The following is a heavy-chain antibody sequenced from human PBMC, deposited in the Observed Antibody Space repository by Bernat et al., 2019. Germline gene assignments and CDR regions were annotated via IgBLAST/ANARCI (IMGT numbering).Heavy chain of an antibody. V-gene: IGHV3-23*04. CDR3: ARDDAVGGGYLDL. CDR2: ISGSGDKI. CDR1: GFTFSNYA. Sequence: VQLVESGGGVVQPGESLRLSCAASGFTFSNYALTWVRQAPGKGLEWVSAISGSGDKIDYTDSVKGRFTISRDNSKTTLYLQMNSLRAEDTAVYYCARDDAVGGGYLDLWGRGTLVTVSS. J-gene: IGHJ2*01. D-gene: IGHD6-19*01.